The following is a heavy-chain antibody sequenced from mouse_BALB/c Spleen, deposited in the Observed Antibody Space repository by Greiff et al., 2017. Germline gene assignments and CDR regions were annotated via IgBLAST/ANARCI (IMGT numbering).Heavy chain of an antibody. Sequence: EVMLVESGGGLVKPGGSLKLSCAASGFTFSDYYMYWVRQTPEKRLEWVATISDGGSYTYYPDSVKGRFTISRDNAKNNLYLQMSSLKSEDTAMYYCAREKASYYRYDIFAYWGQGTLVTVSA. D-gene: IGHD2-14*01. CDR3: AREKASYYRYDIFAY. J-gene: IGHJ3*01. V-gene: IGHV5-4*02. CDR1: GFTFSDYY. CDR2: ISDGGSYT.